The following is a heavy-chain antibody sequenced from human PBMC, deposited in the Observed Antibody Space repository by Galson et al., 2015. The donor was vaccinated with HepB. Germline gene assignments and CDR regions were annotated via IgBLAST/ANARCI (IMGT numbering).Heavy chain of an antibody. J-gene: IGHJ4*02. V-gene: IGHV3-33*01. CDR3: ASTYCSSTSCRHTGWVPGYFDY. Sequence: SLRLSCAASGFTFSSYGMHWVRQAPGQGLEWVAVIWYDGSNKYYADSVKGRFTISRDNSKNTLYLQMNSLRAEDTAVYYCASTYCSSTSCRHTGWVPGYFDYWGQGTLVTVSS. CDR2: IWYDGSNK. D-gene: IGHD2-2*01. CDR1: GFTFSSYG.